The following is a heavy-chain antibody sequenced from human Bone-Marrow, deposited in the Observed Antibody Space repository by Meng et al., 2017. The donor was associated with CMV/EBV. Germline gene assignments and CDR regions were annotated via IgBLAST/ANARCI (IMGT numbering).Heavy chain of an antibody. D-gene: IGHD2-2*01. CDR3: ARGYCSRTSCPRYYYGMDV. CDR1: GYTFTSYG. J-gene: IGHJ6*02. V-gene: IGHV1-69*05. CDR2: IIPIFGTA. Sequence: SVKVSCKASGYTFTSYGISWVRQAPGQGLEWMGGIIPIFGTANYAQKFQGRVTITTDESTSTAYMELSSLRSEDTAVYYCARGYCSRTSCPRYYYGMDVWGQGTTVTVSS.